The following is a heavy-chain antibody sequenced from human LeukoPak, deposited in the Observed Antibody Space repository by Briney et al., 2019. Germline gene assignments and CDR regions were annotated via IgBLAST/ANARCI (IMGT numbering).Heavy chain of an antibody. CDR1: GYTFTSYD. D-gene: IGHD4-17*01. J-gene: IGHJ5*02. CDR2: MNPNSGNT. V-gene: IGHV1-8*01. CDR3: ARAGTTVTTYWFDP. Sequence: GASVKVSCKASGYTFTSYDINWVRQATGQGLEWMGWMNPNSGNTGYAQKFQGRVTMTRNTSISTAYMELSSLRSEDTAVYYCARAGTTVTTYWFDPWGQGTLVTVSS.